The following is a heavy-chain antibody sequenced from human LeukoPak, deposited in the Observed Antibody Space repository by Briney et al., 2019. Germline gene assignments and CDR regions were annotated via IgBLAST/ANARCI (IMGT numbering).Heavy chain of an antibody. CDR3: AKDLELAPFDY. CDR2: IYSGGTT. J-gene: IGHJ4*02. V-gene: IGHV3-53*01. Sequence: GGSLRLSCAASGFTVSGNYMSWVRQAPGKGLEWISLIYSGGTTYYADSVKGRFTISRDNSKNTLYLQMNSLRAEDTAVYYCAKDLELAPFDYWGQGTLVTVSS. CDR1: GFTVSGNY. D-gene: IGHD1-26*01.